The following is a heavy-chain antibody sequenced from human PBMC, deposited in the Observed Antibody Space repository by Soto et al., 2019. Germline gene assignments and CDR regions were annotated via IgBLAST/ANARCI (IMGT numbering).Heavy chain of an antibody. CDR3: ARALGTVTVFDY. CDR2: IYYGGST. Sequence: QVQLQESGPGLVKPSATLSLTCTVSGGSISSYYWSWIRQPPGKGLEWIGYIYYGGSTNYNPSLKSRVTISVDTSKNQFALKLSSVTAADTAVYYCARALGTVTVFDYWGQGTPVTVSS. D-gene: IGHD4-17*01. V-gene: IGHV4-59*08. J-gene: IGHJ4*02. CDR1: GGSISSYY.